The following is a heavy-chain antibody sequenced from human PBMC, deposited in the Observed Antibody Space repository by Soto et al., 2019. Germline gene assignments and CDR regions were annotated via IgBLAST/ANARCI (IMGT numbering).Heavy chain of an antibody. CDR1: GGTFSSYA. D-gene: IGHD6-13*01. J-gene: IGHJ6*02. Sequence: SVKVSCKASGGTFSSYAISWVRQAPGQGLEWMGGIIPIFGTANYAQKFQGRVTITADESTSTAYMELSSLGSEDTAVYYCASTVGAAAAKRNYGMDVWGQGTTVTVSS. V-gene: IGHV1-69*13. CDR3: ASTVGAAAAKRNYGMDV. CDR2: IIPIFGTA.